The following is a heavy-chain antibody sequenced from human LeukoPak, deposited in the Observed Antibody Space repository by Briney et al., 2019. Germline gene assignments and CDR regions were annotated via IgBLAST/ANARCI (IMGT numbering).Heavy chain of an antibody. V-gene: IGHV3-33*01. Sequence: GGSLRLSCAGSGFTFGGYGMHRFRQTPGKGLEWVAVIAYDGSRAFYADSVKGRFTISRDNSKNTMSVQMDDLRAEDTAVYYCTRYNNDHFDYWGQGTLVTVSS. J-gene: IGHJ4*02. CDR3: TRYNNDHFDY. CDR1: GFTFGGYG. D-gene: IGHD1-14*01. CDR2: IAYDGSRA.